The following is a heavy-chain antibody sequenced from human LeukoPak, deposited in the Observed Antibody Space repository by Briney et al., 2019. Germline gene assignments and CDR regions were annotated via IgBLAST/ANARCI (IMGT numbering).Heavy chain of an antibody. CDR2: IYYSGST. CDR3: ARDSSGWSLGFDY. D-gene: IGHD6-19*01. Sequence: SSETLSLTCAVSGYSISSGYYWGWIRQPPGKGLEWIGSIYYSGSTNYNPSLKSRVTISVDTSKNQFSLKLSSVTAADTAVYYCARDSSGWSLGFDYWGQGTLVTVSS. V-gene: IGHV4-38-2*02. J-gene: IGHJ4*02. CDR1: GYSISSGYY.